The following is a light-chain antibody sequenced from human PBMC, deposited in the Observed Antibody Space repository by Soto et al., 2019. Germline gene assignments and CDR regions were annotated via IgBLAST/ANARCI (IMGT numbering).Light chain of an antibody. Sequence: EIGLTQSPGTLSLSPGERATLSFRASQRISTYLAWYQQKPGQAPRLLIYGASTRATGIPARFSGSGSGTEFTLTISSLQSEDFAVYHCQQYNNWPLTFGGGTKVDIK. J-gene: IGKJ4*01. CDR2: GAS. CDR1: QRISTY. V-gene: IGKV3-15*01. CDR3: QQYNNWPLT.